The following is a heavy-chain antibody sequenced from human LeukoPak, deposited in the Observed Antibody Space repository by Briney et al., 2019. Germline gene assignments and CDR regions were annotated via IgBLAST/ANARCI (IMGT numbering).Heavy chain of an antibody. V-gene: IGHV3-7*01. Sequence: PGGSLRLSCAASGSTFTSYWMTWVRQAPGKGLEWVANIKQDGSEKYYVDSVKGRFTISRDNAKNSLYLQMNSLRDEDTAVYYCARDLILADSSGSSAHDYWGQGTLVTVSS. CDR2: IKQDGSEK. CDR3: ARDLILADSSGSSAHDY. CDR1: GSTFTSYW. J-gene: IGHJ4*02. D-gene: IGHD2-15*01.